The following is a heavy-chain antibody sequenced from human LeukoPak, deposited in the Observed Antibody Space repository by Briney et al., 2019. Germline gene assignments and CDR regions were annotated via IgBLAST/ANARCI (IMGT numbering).Heavy chain of an antibody. CDR1: GFTFSSYG. V-gene: IGHV3-33*01. Sequence: GGSLRLSCAASGFTFSSYGMHWVRQAPGKGLEWVAVIWYDGSNKYYADSVKGRFTISRDNSKNTLYLQMNSLRAEDTAVYYCARTYSSSWSVDYWGQGTPVTVSS. CDR2: IWYDGSNK. D-gene: IGHD6-13*01. J-gene: IGHJ4*02. CDR3: ARTYSSSWSVDY.